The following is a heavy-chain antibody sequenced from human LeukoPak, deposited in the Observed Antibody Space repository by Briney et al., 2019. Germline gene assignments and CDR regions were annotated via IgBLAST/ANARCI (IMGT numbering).Heavy chain of an antibody. CDR2: ISGSGGST. Sequence: GGSLRLSCAASGFTFSSYAMSWVRQAPGKGLEWVSAISGSGGSTYYADSVKGRFTISRDNSKNTLYLQMNSLRAEDTAVYYCAKDGYSGYDLIAVAGGGYYWGQGTLVTVSS. CDR1: GFTFSSYA. J-gene: IGHJ4*02. V-gene: IGHV3-23*01. CDR3: AKDGYSGYDLIAVAGGGYY. D-gene: IGHD5-12*01.